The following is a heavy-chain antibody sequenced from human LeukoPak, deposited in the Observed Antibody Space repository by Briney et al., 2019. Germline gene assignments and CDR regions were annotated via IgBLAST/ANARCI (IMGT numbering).Heavy chain of an antibody. V-gene: IGHV3-53*01. J-gene: IGHJ3*02. CDR1: GFTVSGNY. Sequence: HTGGSLRLSCAASGFTVSGNYMSWVRQAPGKGLEWVSVIYNGDRTYYADSMKGRFTISRDNSKNTLYLQVNSLRAEDTAMYYCARNILFAFDIWGQGTMVTLSS. CDR3: ARNILFAFDI. CDR2: IYNGDRT.